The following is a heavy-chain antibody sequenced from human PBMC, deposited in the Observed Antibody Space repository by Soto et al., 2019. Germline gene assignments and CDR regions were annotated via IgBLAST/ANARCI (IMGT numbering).Heavy chain of an antibody. CDR1: GFTFSSYA. V-gene: IGHV3-30-3*01. CDR2: ISYDGSNK. CDR3: ARGSQLLWFGELLGSGSDYYGMDV. J-gene: IGHJ6*02. Sequence: PGGSLRLSCAASGFTFSSYAMHWVRQAPGKGLEWVAVISYDGSNKYYADSVKGRFTISRDNSKNTLYLQMNSLRAEDTAVYYCARGSQLLWFGELLGSGSDYYGMDVWGQGTTVTVSS. D-gene: IGHD3-10*01.